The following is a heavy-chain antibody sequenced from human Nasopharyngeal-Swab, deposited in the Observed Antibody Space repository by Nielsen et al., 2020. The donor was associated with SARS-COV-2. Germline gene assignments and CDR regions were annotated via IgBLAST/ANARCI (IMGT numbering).Heavy chain of an antibody. V-gene: IGHV3-30*04. CDR2: ISYDGSNK. J-gene: IGHJ6*02. Sequence: GESLNISCAASGFTFRSYAMHWVRQAPGKGLEWVAVISYDGSNKYYADSVKGRFTISRDNSKNTLYLQMNSLRAEDTAVYYCARDPRGLWDSYGMDVWGQGTTVTVSS. D-gene: IGHD1-26*01. CDR1: GFTFRSYA. CDR3: ARDPRGLWDSYGMDV.